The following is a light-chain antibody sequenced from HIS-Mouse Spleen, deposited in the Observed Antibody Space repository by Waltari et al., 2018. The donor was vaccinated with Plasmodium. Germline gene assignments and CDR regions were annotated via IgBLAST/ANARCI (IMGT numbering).Light chain of an antibody. Sequence: SYELTQPPSVPVSHGKTARITCPGDALPKTYAYWYQQKSGQAPVLVIYEDSKRPSGIPERFSGSSSGTMATLTISGAQVEDEADYYCYSTDSSGNHRVFGGGTKLTVL. CDR1: ALPKTY. CDR3: YSTDSSGNHRV. J-gene: IGLJ3*02. V-gene: IGLV3-10*01. CDR2: EDS.